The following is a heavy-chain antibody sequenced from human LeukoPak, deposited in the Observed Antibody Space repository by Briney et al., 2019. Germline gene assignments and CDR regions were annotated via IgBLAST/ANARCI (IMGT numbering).Heavy chain of an antibody. J-gene: IGHJ5*02. Sequence: ASVKVSCKASGYTFTSYDFNWLRQATGQGPEWMGGIIPIFGTANYAQKFQGRVTITADESTSTAYMELSSLRSEDTAVYYCARCLYDYVWGSYRTWGQGTLVTVSS. V-gene: IGHV1-69*13. CDR2: IIPIFGTA. CDR3: ARCLYDYVWGSYRT. CDR1: GYTFTSYD. D-gene: IGHD3-16*02.